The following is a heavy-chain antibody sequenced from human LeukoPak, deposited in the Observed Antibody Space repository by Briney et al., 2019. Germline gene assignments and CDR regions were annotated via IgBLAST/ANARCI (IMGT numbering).Heavy chain of an antibody. CDR1: GYTFTSYD. J-gene: IGHJ4*02. V-gene: IGHV1-8*01. CDR2: MNPNSGNT. Sequence: ASVKVSCKASGYTFTSYDINWVRQATGQGLEWMGWMNPNSGNTGYAQKFQGRVTMTRDTSISTAYMELSRLRSDDTAVYYCARVAAVNFDYWGQGTLVTVSS. CDR3: ARVAAVNFDY. D-gene: IGHD6-13*01.